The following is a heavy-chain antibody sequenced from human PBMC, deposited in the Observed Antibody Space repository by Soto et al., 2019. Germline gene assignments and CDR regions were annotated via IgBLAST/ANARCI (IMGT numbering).Heavy chain of an antibody. Sequence: GGSLRLSCAASGFTFSSYAMSWVRQAPGKGLEWVSAISGSGGSTYYAASVKGRFTISRDNSKNTLYLQMNSLRAEDTAVYYCQSGPIMYDFWSGYPPADYWGQGTLVTVSS. CDR3: QSGPIMYDFWSGYPPADY. D-gene: IGHD3-3*01. V-gene: IGHV3-23*01. CDR1: GFTFSSYA. J-gene: IGHJ4*02. CDR2: ISGSGGST.